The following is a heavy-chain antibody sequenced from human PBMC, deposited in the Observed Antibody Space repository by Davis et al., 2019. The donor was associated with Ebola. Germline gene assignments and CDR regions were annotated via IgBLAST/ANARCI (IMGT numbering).Heavy chain of an antibody. CDR3: ATDRNWDFDY. CDR2: ISYDGSNK. D-gene: IGHD7-27*01. J-gene: IGHJ4*02. V-gene: IGHV3-30*03. Sequence: GESLKISCAASGFTFSSYGMHWVRQAPGKGLEWVAVISYDGSNKYYADSVKGRFTISRDNAENTLYLQMNSLTVEDTAVYYCATDRNWDFDYWGQGTLVTVSS. CDR1: GFTFSSYG.